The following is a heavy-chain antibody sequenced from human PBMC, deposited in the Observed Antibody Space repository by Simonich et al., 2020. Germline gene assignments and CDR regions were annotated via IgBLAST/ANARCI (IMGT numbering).Heavy chain of an antibody. Sequence: EVQLVESGGGLVKPGGSLRLSCAASGFTFSSSSLNWVRQAPGKGLGWVSSISSSSSYIYYADSVKGRFTISRDNAKNSLYLQMNSLRAEDTAVYYCARDVDTAMVFDYWGQGTLVTVSS. CDR1: GFTFSSSS. J-gene: IGHJ4*02. V-gene: IGHV3-21*01. CDR3: ARDVDTAMVFDY. CDR2: ISSSSSYI. D-gene: IGHD5-18*01.